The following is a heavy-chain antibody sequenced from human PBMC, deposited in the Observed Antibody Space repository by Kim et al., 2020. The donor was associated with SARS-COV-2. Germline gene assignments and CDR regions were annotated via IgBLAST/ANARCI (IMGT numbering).Heavy chain of an antibody. Sequence: ASVKVSCKTSDYSYSGSGFSWVRQAPGQGLEWMGWINTRKGDSNYVQKFQDRVTMTTGSSTTTAYMELRNLKSDDTAVYYCVRGTWGDVNDYWGPRTLVTASS. D-gene: IGHD3-10*01. V-gene: IGHV1-18*01. CDR2: INTRKGDS. CDR3: VRGTWGDVNDY. CDR1: DYSYSGSG. J-gene: IGHJ4*02.